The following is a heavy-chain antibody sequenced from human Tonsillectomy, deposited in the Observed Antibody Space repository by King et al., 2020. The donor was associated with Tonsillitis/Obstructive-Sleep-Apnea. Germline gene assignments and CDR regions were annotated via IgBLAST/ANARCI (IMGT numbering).Heavy chain of an antibody. CDR1: GFTFSASW. CDR3: ARDWSPCSGGTCYDAFDI. CDR2: MKRDGSER. V-gene: IGHV3-7*04. J-gene: IGHJ3*02. Sequence: VQLVESGGGLVQPGGSLRLFCAASGFTFSASWMTWVRQAPGKGLEWVSNMKRDGSERHYADSVKGRFTISRDNAKNSLFLQMNSLRAEDTAVYYCARDWSPCSGGTCYDAFDIWGQGTMVTVSS. D-gene: IGHD2-15*01.